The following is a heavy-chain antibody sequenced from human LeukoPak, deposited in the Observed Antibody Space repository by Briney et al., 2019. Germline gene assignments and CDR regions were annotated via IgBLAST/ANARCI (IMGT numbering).Heavy chain of an antibody. CDR1: GYTFIRYG. CDR3: ARGGYYYDSSGYPSDAFDI. V-gene: IGHV1-2*02. J-gene: IGHJ3*02. D-gene: IGHD3-22*01. Sequence: ASVKVSCKTSGYTFIRYGITWVRQVPGQGLEWMAWISPYSGDTTYAQKFQGRLTLTRDTSISTAHMEVSRLKSDDTAVYYCARGGYYYDSSGYPSDAFDIWGQGTMVTVSS. CDR2: ISPYSGDT.